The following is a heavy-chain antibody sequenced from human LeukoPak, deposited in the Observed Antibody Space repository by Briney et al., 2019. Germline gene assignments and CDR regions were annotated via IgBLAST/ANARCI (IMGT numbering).Heavy chain of an antibody. CDR3: ARVYEGNVYSSGWSLDY. Sequence: ASVKVSCKASGYTFTGYYMHWVRQAPGQGLEWMGWINPNSGGTNYAQKFQGRVTMTRDTSISTAYMELRSLRSDDTAVYYCARVYEGNVYSSGWSLDYWGQGTLVTVSS. CDR1: GYTFTGYY. D-gene: IGHD6-19*01. V-gene: IGHV1-2*02. J-gene: IGHJ4*02. CDR2: INPNSGGT.